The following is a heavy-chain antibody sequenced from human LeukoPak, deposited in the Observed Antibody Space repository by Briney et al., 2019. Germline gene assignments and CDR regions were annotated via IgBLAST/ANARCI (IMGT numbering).Heavy chain of an antibody. CDR2: IYYSGST. CDR1: GGSISSGGYY. V-gene: IGHV4-31*03. Sequence: SETLSLTCTVSGGSISSGGYYWSWIRQHPGKGLEWIGYIYYSGSTYYNPSLKSRVTISVDTSKNQFSLKLSSVTAADTAVYYCARVNMFRGLASNWFDPWGQGTLVTVSS. D-gene: IGHD2/OR15-2a*01. CDR3: ARVNMFRGLASNWFDP. J-gene: IGHJ5*02.